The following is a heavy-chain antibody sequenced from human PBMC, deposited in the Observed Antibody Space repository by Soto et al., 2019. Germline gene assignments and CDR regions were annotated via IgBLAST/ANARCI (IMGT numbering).Heavy chain of an antibody. CDR2: IYYSGST. D-gene: IGHD3-10*01. CDR3: ARQTGAYYYYYYYMDV. Sequence: QLQLQESGPGLVKPSETLSLTCTVSGGSISSSSYYWGWIRQPPGKGLEWIGSIYYSGSTYSNPSLKSRVTISVNTSKNQFSLKLSSVTAADTAVYYCARQTGAYYYYYYYMDVWGKGTTVTVSS. J-gene: IGHJ6*03. CDR1: GGSISSSSYY. V-gene: IGHV4-39*01.